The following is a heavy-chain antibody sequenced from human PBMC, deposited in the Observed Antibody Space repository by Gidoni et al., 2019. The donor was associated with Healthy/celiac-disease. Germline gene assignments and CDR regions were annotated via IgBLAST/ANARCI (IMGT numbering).Heavy chain of an antibody. CDR1: GFTVSSYG. Sequence: QVQLVETGGGVVQPGRSRRLSCADSGFTVSSYGMHWVRQAPGKGLEWVAVISYDGSNKYYADSVKGRFTISRDNSKNTLYLQMNSLRAEDTAVYYCAKLADSSSSGVPFDYWGQGTLVTVSS. CDR2: ISYDGSNK. V-gene: IGHV3-30*18. D-gene: IGHD6-6*01. CDR3: AKLADSSSSGVPFDY. J-gene: IGHJ4*02.